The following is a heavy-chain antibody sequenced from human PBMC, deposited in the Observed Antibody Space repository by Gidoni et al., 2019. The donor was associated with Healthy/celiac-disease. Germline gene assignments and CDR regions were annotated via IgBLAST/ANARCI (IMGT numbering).Heavy chain of an antibody. CDR2: ISGSGGST. J-gene: IGHJ3*02. Sequence: EVQLLESGGGLVQPGGSLRLSCAASGFTFSSYAITWVRQAPGKGLEWVSAISGSGGSTYYADSVKGRFTISRDNSKNTLYLQMNSLRAEDTAVYYCAKGGRTYYDFWSGYSDAFDIWGQGTMVTVSS. V-gene: IGHV3-23*01. CDR1: GFTFSSYA. D-gene: IGHD3-3*01. CDR3: AKGGRTYYDFWSGYSDAFDI.